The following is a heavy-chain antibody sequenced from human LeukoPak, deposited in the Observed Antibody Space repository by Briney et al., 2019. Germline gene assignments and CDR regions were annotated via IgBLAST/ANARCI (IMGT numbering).Heavy chain of an antibody. V-gene: IGHV3-30*02. D-gene: IGHD3-10*01. CDR1: GFIFSDSG. J-gene: IGHJ3*02. CDR3: VKGGLTRFAFDI. CDR2: IENDASKK. Sequence: GGSLRLSCAASGFIFSDSGMQWVRQAPGKGLEWVAFIENDASKKDYADSVKGRFSISRDNSKNTLYLQMNGLRAEDTAVYFCVKGGLTRFAFDIWAKGQWSPSLQ.